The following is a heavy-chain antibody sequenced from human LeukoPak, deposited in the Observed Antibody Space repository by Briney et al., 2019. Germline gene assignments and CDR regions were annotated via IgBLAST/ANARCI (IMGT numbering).Heavy chain of an antibody. Sequence: GGSLRLSCAASGFTFSIYWMSWVRQAPGKGLEWVSYISSSGSTIYYADSVKGRFTISRDNAKNSLYLQMNSLRAEDTAVYYCARGPYCSGGSCYHLLEYWGQGTLVTVSS. CDR3: ARGPYCSGGSCYHLLEY. CDR2: ISSSGSTI. V-gene: IGHV3-48*03. D-gene: IGHD2-15*01. J-gene: IGHJ4*02. CDR1: GFTFSIYW.